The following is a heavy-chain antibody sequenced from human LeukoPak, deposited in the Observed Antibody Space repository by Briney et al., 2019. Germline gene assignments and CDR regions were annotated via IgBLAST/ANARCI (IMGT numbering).Heavy chain of an antibody. J-gene: IGHJ4*02. D-gene: IGHD4-17*01. V-gene: IGHV3-33*01. Sequence: GGSLRLSCAASGFTFSSYGMHWVRQAPGKGLEWVAVIWYDGSNKYYADSVKGRFTISRDNSKNTLYLQMNSLRAEDTAVYYCAREAEVDYGLTLSYWGQGTLVTVSS. CDR1: GFTFSSYG. CDR3: AREAEVDYGLTLSY. CDR2: IWYDGSNK.